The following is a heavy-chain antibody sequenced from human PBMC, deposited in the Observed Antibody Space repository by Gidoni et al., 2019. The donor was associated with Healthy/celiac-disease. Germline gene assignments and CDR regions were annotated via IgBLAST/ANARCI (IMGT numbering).Heavy chain of an antibody. CDR1: GFTFSNAW. CDR3: TGHTTGIVGVGGCAFDI. CDR2: IKSKTDGGTT. Sequence: EVQLVESGGGLVKPGGSLRLSCAASGFTFSNAWMNWVRQAPGKGLEWVGRIKSKTDGGTTDYAAPVKGRFTISRDDSKNTLYLQMNSLKTEDTAVYYCTGHTTGIVGVGGCAFDIWGQGTMVTVSS. D-gene: IGHD1-26*01. V-gene: IGHV3-15*07. J-gene: IGHJ3*02.